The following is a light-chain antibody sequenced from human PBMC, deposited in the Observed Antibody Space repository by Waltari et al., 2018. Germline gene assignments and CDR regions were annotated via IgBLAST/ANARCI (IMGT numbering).Light chain of an antibody. V-gene: IGLV1-47*01. Sequence: QSVLTQPPSASGTPGQRVTISCSGGDSNIGQNYVYWYQHLPGTAPELLIYRDDQRRSEVPYRFSASKSGTSAALAISVLRSEDEGDYYCATWDGNLRVFGGGTKLTVL. CDR2: RDD. CDR3: ATWDGNLRV. J-gene: IGLJ2*01. CDR1: DSNIGQNY.